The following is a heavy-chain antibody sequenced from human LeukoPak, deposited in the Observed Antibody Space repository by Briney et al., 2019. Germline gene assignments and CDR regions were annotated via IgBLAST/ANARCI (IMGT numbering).Heavy chain of an antibody. CDR2: MNPNSGNT. J-gene: IGHJ6*03. Sequence: GASVKVSCEASGYTFTSYDINWVRQATGQGLEWMGWMNPNSGNTGYAQRFQGRVTMTRNTSISTAYMELSSLRSEDTAVYYCARPASYYYYMDVWGKGTTVTISS. V-gene: IGHV1-8*01. CDR3: ARPASYYYYMDV. CDR1: GYTFTSYD.